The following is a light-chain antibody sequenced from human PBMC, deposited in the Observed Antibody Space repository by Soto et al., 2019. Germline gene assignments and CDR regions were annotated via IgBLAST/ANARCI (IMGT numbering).Light chain of an antibody. V-gene: IGKV3-11*01. CDR2: DAS. CDR1: QSVSSY. Sequence: EIVLTQSPATLSLSPGERATLSCRASQSVSSYLAWYQQKPGQAPRLLIYDASNRATGIPARFSGSGSGTDFTLTISSLEPEDFGVYFCHQRNKFGQGTRLDIK. J-gene: IGKJ5*01. CDR3: HQRNK.